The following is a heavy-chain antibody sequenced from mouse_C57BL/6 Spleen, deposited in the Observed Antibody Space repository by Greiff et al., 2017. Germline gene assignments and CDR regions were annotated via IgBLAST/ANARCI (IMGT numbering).Heavy chain of an antibody. CDR2: IYPRSGNT. D-gene: IGHD2-12*01. CDR1: GYTFTSYG. V-gene: IGHV1-81*01. Sequence: VKLMESGAELARPGASVKLSCKASGYTFTSYGISWVKQRTGQGLEWIGEIYPRSGNTYYNEKFKGKATLTADKSSSTAYMELRSLTSEDSAVYFCARPTTRYAMDYWGQGTSVTVSS. CDR3: ARPTTRYAMDY. J-gene: IGHJ4*01.